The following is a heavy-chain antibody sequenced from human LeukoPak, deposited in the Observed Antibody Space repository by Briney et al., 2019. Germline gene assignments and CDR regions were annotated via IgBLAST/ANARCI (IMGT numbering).Heavy chain of an antibody. J-gene: IGHJ4*02. V-gene: IGHV4-59*01. CDR3: ARGRRPAGFSARYYFDF. CDR2: IYYSGST. Sequence: SETLSLTCTVSGGSISSYYWSWIRKPPGKELEWIGNIYYSGSTDYNPSLKSRVTISLDMSQTQFSLKLTSVTAADTAVYYCARGRRPAGFSARYYFDFWDQGTLVPVSS. CDR1: GGSISSYY.